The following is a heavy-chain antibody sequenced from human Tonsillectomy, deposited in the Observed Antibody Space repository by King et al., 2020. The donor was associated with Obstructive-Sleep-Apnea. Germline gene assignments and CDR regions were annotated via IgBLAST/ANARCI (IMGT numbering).Heavy chain of an antibody. CDR3: ARSGSGSYYDY. D-gene: IGHD1-26*01. CDR2: ISSSSSYI. J-gene: IGHJ4*02. CDR1: GFTFSSYS. Sequence: VQLVESGGGLVKPGGSLRLSCAASGFTFSSYSMNWVRQAPGKGLEWVSSISSSSSYIYYADSGKGRFTISRDNAKNSLYLQMNSLRAEDTAVYYCARSGSGSYYDYWGQGTLVTVSS. V-gene: IGHV3-21*01.